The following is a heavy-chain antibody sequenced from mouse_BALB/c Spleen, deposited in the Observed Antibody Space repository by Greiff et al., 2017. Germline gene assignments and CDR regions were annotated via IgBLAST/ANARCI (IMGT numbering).Heavy chain of an antibody. CDR3: TRLGNYGNWFAY. CDR2: IYPSDSYT. Sequence: VQLQQSGAELVRPGASVKLSCKASGYTFTSYWINWVKQRPGQGLEWIGNIYPSDSYTNYNQKFKDKATLTVDKSSSTAYMQLSSPTSEDSAVYYCTRLGNYGNWFAYWGQGTLVTVSA. V-gene: IGHV1-69*02. CDR1: GYTFTSYW. D-gene: IGHD2-1*01. J-gene: IGHJ3*01.